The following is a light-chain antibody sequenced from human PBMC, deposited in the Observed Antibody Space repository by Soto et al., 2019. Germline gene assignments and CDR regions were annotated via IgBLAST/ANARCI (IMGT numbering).Light chain of an antibody. CDR2: AAS. J-gene: IGKJ1*01. Sequence: IHLTQSPSSLSASFGDRVTITFRANQSLSSWLAWYQQKPGKAPKLLIYAASSLQSGVPSRFSGSGSGTDFTLTISSLQPEDFATYYCQQSYSTPRTFGQGTKVDIK. V-gene: IGKV1-39*01. CDR3: QQSYSTPRT. CDR1: QSLSSW.